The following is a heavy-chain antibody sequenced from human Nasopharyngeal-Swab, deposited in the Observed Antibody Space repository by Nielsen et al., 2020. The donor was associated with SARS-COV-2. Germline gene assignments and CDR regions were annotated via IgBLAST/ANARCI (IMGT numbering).Heavy chain of an antibody. V-gene: IGHV3-43*01. CDR2: ISWDGGST. J-gene: IGHJ4*02. Sequence: GESLKISCAASGFTFDDYTMHWVRQAPGKGLEWVPLISWDGGSTYYADSVKGRFTISRDNSKNSLYLQMNSLRIEDTALYYCAKDQSGGGGFDYWGQGTLVTVSS. CDR1: GFTFDDYT. D-gene: IGHD2-15*01. CDR3: AKDQSGGGGFDY.